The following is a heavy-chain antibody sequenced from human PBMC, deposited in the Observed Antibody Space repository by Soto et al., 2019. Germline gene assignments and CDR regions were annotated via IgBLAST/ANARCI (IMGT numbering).Heavy chain of an antibody. CDR1: GYTFTSYG. Sequence: QVQLVQSGAEVKKPGASVKVSCKASGYTFTSYGISWVRQAPGQGLEWMGWISAYNGNTNYAQKLQGRVTMTTDTSTSNAYMEVRSLRSDDTAVYYCARESDHIVVVPAGHSGMDVWGQGTTVTVSS. D-gene: IGHD2-2*01. V-gene: IGHV1-18*01. CDR3: ARESDHIVVVPAGHSGMDV. J-gene: IGHJ6*02. CDR2: ISAYNGNT.